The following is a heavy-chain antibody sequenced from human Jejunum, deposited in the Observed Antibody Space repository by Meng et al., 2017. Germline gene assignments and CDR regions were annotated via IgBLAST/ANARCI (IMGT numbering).Heavy chain of an antibody. D-gene: IGHD3-10*01. CDR2: TYYRSKCYN. CDR1: GDRVSSHTAA. CDR3: ARGKDHYASVGYEYYYGLDV. V-gene: IGHV6-1*01. J-gene: IGHJ6*02. Sequence: SQTFSLTCAIFGDRVSSHTAAWNWLRQSPSRGLEWLGRTYYRSKCYNEYAVSVESRTTINPDKSKNQMSLQLNSVTPEDTAVYYCARGKDHYASVGYEYYYGLDVWGQGTMVTVSS.